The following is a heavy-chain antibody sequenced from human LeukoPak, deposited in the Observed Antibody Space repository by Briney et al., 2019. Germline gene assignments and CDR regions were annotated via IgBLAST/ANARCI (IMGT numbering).Heavy chain of an antibody. D-gene: IGHD2-2*01. Sequence: SETLSLTCTVSGGSISSYYWSWIRQPPGKGLEWIGYIYYSGSTNYNPSLKSRVTISVDTSKNQFSLKLSSVTAADTAVYYCASGSPYCSSTSCYFDYWGQGTLVTASS. J-gene: IGHJ4*02. CDR3: ASGSPYCSSTSCYFDY. V-gene: IGHV4-59*08. CDR1: GGSISSYY. CDR2: IYYSGST.